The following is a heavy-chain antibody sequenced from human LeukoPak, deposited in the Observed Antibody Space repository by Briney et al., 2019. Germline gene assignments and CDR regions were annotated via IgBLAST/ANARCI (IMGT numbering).Heavy chain of an antibody. CDR1: GYTFTSYD. V-gene: IGHV1-8*01. Sequence: ASAKVPCKASGYTFTSYDINWVRQATGQGLEWMGWMNRNSDNTGYAQKFQGRVTITRSTSIRTAYLELSSLRSEDSAGYYCARVLGQWLPRRAYRKNDGMDVWGQGTTVTGSS. CDR2: MNRNSDNT. D-gene: IGHD6-19*01. J-gene: IGHJ6*02. CDR3: ARVLGQWLPRRAYRKNDGMDV.